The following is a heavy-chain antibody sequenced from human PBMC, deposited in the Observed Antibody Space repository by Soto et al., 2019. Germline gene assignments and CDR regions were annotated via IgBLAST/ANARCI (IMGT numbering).Heavy chain of an antibody. CDR1: GFTFSSYA. D-gene: IGHD3-22*01. J-gene: IGHJ4*01. CDR3: TTDSYSTMIVVRFDY. Sequence: GGSLRLSCAASGFTFSSYAMSWVRQAPGKGPEWVSAISGSGGSTYYADSVKGRFTISRDNSKNTLYLQMNSMKTEDTGIYYCTTDSYSTMIVVRFDYWGHGTPVTVSS. CDR2: ISGSGGST. V-gene: IGHV3-23*01.